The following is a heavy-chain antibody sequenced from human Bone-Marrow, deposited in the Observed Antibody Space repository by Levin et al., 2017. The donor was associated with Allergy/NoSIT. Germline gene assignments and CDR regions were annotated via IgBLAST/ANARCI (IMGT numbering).Heavy chain of an antibody. CDR3: LRRRLQARWFDL. CDR2: MNPKSGNT. J-gene: IGHJ5*02. V-gene: IGHV1-8*01. CDR1: GYTFTSSD. Sequence: GESLKISCQASGYTFTSSDIHWVRQATGQRLEWMAWMNPKSGNTGFAQKFQGRVTMTSNTSMTTAHMELSSLRSDDTAVYYCLRRRLQARWFDLWGQGSLVIVSS. D-gene: IGHD4-11*01.